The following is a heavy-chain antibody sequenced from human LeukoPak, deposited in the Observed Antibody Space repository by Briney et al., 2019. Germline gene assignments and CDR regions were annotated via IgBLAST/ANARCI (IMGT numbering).Heavy chain of an antibody. D-gene: IGHD6-6*01. V-gene: IGHV3-23*01. CDR1: GFTFSSYV. CDR2: ISGSGGNT. Sequence: GGSLRLSCAASGFTFSSYVMSWVRPAPGKGLEWVSAISGSGGNTYYADSVKGRFTISRDNSKNTLYLQMSSLRADDTAVYYCAKAGSGTSSIGRWFDPWGQGTLVTVSS. CDR3: AKAGSGTSSIGRWFDP. J-gene: IGHJ5*02.